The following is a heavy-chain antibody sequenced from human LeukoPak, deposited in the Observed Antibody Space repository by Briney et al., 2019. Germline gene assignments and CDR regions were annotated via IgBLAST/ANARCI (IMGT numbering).Heavy chain of an antibody. CDR1: GFTFSSYS. CDR3: ARDEGYPGYFDY. CDR2: ISSSSSYI. Sequence: PGGSLRLSCAASGFTFSSYSMNWVRQAPGKGLEWVSSISSSSSYIYYADSVEGRFTISRDNAKNSLYLQMNSLRAEDTAVYYCARDEGYPGYFDYWGQGTLVTVSS. D-gene: IGHD3-16*02. J-gene: IGHJ4*02. V-gene: IGHV3-21*01.